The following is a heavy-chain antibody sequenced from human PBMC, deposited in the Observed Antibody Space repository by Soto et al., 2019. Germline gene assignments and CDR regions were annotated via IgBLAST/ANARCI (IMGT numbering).Heavy chain of an antibody. CDR1: GDSVSSNSAA. V-gene: IGHV6-1*01. Sequence: SQTLSLTCAISGDSVSSNSAAWDWIRQSPSRGLEWLGRTYYRSKWYNDYAVSVKSRITLNPDTSKNQFSLQLNSVTPEDTAVYYCARGRSNDYGDYVAFDIWGQGTMVTVSS. CDR2: TYYRSKWYN. CDR3: ARGRSNDYGDYVAFDI. D-gene: IGHD4-17*01. J-gene: IGHJ3*02.